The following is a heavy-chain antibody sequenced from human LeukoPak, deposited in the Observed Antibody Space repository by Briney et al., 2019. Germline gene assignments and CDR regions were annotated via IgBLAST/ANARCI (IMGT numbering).Heavy chain of an antibody. J-gene: IGHJ6*03. D-gene: IGHD3-3*01. CDR3: ARGVTLFGGHYMDV. Sequence: SETLSLTCNVPSDKISSYYWNWIRQPAGKGLEWVGRIFTTGTTNYSPSLKSRVTISIDRSKNQFYLNLSSVTAADTAVYYCARGVTLFGGHYMDVWGNGTTVTVSS. CDR1: SDKISSYY. CDR2: IFTTGTT. V-gene: IGHV4-4*07.